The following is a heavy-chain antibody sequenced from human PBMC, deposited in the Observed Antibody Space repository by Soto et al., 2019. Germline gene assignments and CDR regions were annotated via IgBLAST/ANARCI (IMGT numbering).Heavy chain of an antibody. Sequence: EVQLLESGGGLVQPGGSLRLSCAASGFTFSSYALNWVRQAPGKGLEWVSTIIGSGSSTYYADSVKGRFTISRDNSRNTLFLQMNGLGGEVTAVDHCATQPYGSGNWGEGTLVTVSS. J-gene: IGHJ4*02. V-gene: IGHV3-23*01. CDR2: IIGSGSST. D-gene: IGHD3-10*01. CDR3: ATQPYGSGN. CDR1: GFTFSSYA.